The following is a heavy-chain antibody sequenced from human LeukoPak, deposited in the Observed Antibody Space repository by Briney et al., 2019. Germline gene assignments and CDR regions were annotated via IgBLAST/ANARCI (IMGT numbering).Heavy chain of an antibody. D-gene: IGHD1-26*01. CDR2: ISSSSSYI. CDR3: AREVGSYGGSAFDI. J-gene: IGHJ3*02. Sequence: GGSLRLSCAASGFTFSSYSMNWVRQAPGKGLEWVSSISSSSSYIYYADSVKGRFTISRDNAKNSLYLQMNSLRAEDTAVYYCAREVGSYGGSAFDIWGQGTMVTVSS. CDR1: GFTFSSYS. V-gene: IGHV3-21*01.